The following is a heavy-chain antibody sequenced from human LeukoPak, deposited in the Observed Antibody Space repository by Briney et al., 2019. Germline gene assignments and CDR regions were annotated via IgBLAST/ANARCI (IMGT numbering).Heavy chain of an antibody. CDR2: IYYSGST. CDR1: GGSISSYY. CDR3: ARSQYYDFWSGYYPLYYYGMDV. D-gene: IGHD3-3*01. Sequence: SETLSLPCTVSGGSISSYYWSWIRQPPGKGLEWIGYIYYSGSTNYNPSLKSRVTISVDTSKNQFSLKLSSVTAADTAVYYCARSQYYDFWSGYYPLYYYGMDVWGQGTTVTVSS. J-gene: IGHJ6*02. V-gene: IGHV4-59*01.